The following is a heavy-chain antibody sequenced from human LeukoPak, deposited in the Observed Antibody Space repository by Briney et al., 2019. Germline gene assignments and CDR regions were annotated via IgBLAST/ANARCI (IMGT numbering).Heavy chain of an antibody. CDR2: IWYDGSNK. Sequence: PGGSLRLSCAASGFTFSSYGMHWVRQAPGKGLEWVAVIWYDGSNKYYADSVKGRFTIPRDNSKNTLYLQMNSLRAEDTAVYYCARDRVYYYDSSGYDVWGQGTLVTVSS. J-gene: IGHJ4*02. D-gene: IGHD3-22*01. CDR1: GFTFSSYG. V-gene: IGHV3-33*01. CDR3: ARDRVYYYDSSGYDV.